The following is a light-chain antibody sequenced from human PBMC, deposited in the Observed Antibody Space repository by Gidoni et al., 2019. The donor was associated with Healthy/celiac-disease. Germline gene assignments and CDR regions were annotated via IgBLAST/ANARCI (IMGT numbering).Light chain of an antibody. CDR1: QSISSY. Sequence: DIQMTQSPSSLSASVGDRVTITCRASQSISSYLNWYQQKPGKAPKLLIYAASSLQSGVPSRFSGSGSGTDFTLTISSLQPEDFATYYCQQNYSTPLFXXXTKLEIK. J-gene: IGKJ2*01. CDR3: QQNYSTPL. CDR2: AAS. V-gene: IGKV1-39*01.